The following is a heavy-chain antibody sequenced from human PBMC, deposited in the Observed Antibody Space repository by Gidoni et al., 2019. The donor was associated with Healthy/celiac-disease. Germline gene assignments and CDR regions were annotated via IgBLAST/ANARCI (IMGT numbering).Heavy chain of an antibody. Sequence: PSLKSRVTISVDTSKNQFSLKLSSVTAADTAVYYCARPAAAGPKYNWFDPWGQGTLVTVSS. V-gene: IGHV4-39*01. J-gene: IGHJ5*02. D-gene: IGHD6-13*01. CDR3: ARPAAAGPKYNWFDP.